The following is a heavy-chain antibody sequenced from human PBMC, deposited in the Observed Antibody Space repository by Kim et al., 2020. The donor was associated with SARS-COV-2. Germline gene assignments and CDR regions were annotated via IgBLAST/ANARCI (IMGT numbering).Heavy chain of an antibody. Sequence: SETLSLTCAVYGGSFSGYYWSWIRQPPGKGLEWIGEINHSGSTNYNPSLKSRVTISVDTSKNQFSLKLSSVTAADTAVYYCARGAWIADSNWGQGTLVTVSS. D-gene: IGHD6-13*01. J-gene: IGHJ4*02. CDR3: ARGAWIADSN. CDR1: GGSFSGYY. V-gene: IGHV4-34*01. CDR2: INHSGST.